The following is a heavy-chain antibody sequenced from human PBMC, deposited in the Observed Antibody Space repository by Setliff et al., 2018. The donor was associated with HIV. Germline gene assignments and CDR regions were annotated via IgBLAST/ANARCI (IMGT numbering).Heavy chain of an antibody. V-gene: IGHV5-51*01. Sequence: PGESLKISCKASGYNFISYYIGWVRQMPGKGLEWMGIIDPGDSDTRYGPSFEGQVTISADWSITTAFLQWNSLKASDTAMYYCARRPVSDTFDVWGQGTRVTVSS. CDR3: ARRPVSDTFDV. CDR2: IDPGDSDT. J-gene: IGHJ3*01. CDR1: GYNFISYY.